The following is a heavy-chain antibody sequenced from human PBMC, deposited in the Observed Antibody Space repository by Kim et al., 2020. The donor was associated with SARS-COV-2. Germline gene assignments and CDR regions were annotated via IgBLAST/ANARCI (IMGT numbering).Heavy chain of an antibody. V-gene: IGHV4-39*01. J-gene: IGHJ5*02. CDR3: ATHYDFWSGTREGWFDP. CDR2: IYYSGST. CDR1: GGSISSSSYY. D-gene: IGHD3-3*01. Sequence: SETLSLTCTVSGGSISSSSYYWGWIRQPPGKGLEWIGSIYYSGSTYYNPSLKSRVTISVDTSKNQFSLKLSSVTAADTAVYYCATHYDFWSGTREGWFDPWGQGTLVTVSS.